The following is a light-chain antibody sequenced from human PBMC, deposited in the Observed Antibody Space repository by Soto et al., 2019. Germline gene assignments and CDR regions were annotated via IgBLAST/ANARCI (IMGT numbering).Light chain of an antibody. CDR3: QVYGNSMWT. V-gene: IGKV3-20*01. Sequence: EIVRTQSPATLSVSPGERATLSCRASQSLTSSYLAWYQQKPGQAPRLLIYGASSRATDTPDRFSGRGSGTDFSLTISRLEPGDFAVYYCQVYGNSMWTFGQGTKVDIK. J-gene: IGKJ1*01. CDR2: GAS. CDR1: QSLTSSY.